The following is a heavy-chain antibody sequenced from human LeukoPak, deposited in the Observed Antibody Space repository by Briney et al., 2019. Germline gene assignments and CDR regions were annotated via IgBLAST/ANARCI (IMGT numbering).Heavy chain of an antibody. D-gene: IGHD3-22*01. Sequence: GGSLRLSCAASGFTFDDYAMHWVRQAPGKGLEWVSLISWDGGSTYYADSVKGRFTISRDNSKNSLYLQMNSLRAEDTAVYYCARDLREKYYYDSSGPSDLWGRGTLVTVSS. CDR3: ARDLREKYYYDSSGPSDL. CDR2: ISWDGGST. CDR1: GFTFDDYA. V-gene: IGHV3-43D*03. J-gene: IGHJ2*01.